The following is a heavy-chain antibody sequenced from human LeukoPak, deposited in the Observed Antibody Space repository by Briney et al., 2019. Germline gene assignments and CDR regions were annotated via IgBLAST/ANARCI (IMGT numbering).Heavy chain of an antibody. CDR3: ASDPYLANFWTCYPRY. CDR1: GFSFSNSW. Sequence: GGSLTLPCAASGFSFSNSWMHWVRQAPGKGLVWVSRINSDGTTTYYADSVKGRFTISRDNAKNTLFLQMNSLRPEDTALYYCASDPYLANFWTCYPRYWGQGTLVTVSS. D-gene: IGHD3/OR15-3a*01. CDR2: INSDGTTT. V-gene: IGHV3-74*01. J-gene: IGHJ4*02.